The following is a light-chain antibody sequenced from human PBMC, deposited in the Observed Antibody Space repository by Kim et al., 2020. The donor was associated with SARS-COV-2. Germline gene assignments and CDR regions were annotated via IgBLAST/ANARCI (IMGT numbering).Light chain of an antibody. J-gene: IGLJ2*01. CDR2: GKN. V-gene: IGLV3-19*01. CDR3: NSRDSSGNHLV. Sequence: ALGQTVRITCQGDSLSSYYASWYQQKPGQAPVLVIYGKNNRPSGIPDRFSGSSSGNTASLTITGAQAEDEADYCCNSRDSSGNHLVFGGGTQLTVL. CDR1: SLSSYY.